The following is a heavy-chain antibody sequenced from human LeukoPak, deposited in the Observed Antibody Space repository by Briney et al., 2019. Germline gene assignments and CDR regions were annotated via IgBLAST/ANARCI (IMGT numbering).Heavy chain of an antibody. J-gene: IGHJ4*01. CDR3: ARDYSSGWYPLDY. CDR2: ISYSGGT. D-gene: IGHD6-19*01. CDR1: GGSISSNY. Sequence: PSETLSLTCSVSGGSISSNYWSWIRQPPGRGLEWIGYISYSGGTYYNPSLRSRATISVDTSKNQLSLKLTSVTAADTAVYYCARDYSSGWYPLDYWGHGTLVTVSS. V-gene: IGHV4-59*01.